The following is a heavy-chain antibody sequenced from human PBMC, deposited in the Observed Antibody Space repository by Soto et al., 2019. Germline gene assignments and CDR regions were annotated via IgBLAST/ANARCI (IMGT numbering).Heavy chain of an antibody. Sequence: QVQLQESGPGLVKPSETLSLTCTVSGDSISTYYLAWIRQPPGKGLEWIGYIYYSGNTHYNPSLKSRVSMSVDTSKNQFSLRLSSVTAADTAVYYCARGTSSGWFRYWGQGTLVTVSS. CDR2: IYYSGNT. J-gene: IGHJ4*02. CDR3: ARGTSSGWFRY. CDR1: GDSISTYY. D-gene: IGHD6-19*01. V-gene: IGHV4-59*01.